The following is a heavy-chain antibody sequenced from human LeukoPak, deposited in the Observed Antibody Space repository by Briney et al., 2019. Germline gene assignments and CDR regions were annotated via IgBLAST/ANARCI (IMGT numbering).Heavy chain of an antibody. CDR3: ARGPDYGSGSIYPDY. J-gene: IGHJ4*02. Sequence: SETLSLTCTVSGGSISSYYWSWIRQAPGKGLEWIGYIYYSGSTNYNPSLKSRVTISVDTSKNQFSLKLSSVTAADTAVYYCARGPDYGSGSIYPDYWGQGTLVTVSS. V-gene: IGHV4-59*01. CDR2: IYYSGST. CDR1: GGSISSYY. D-gene: IGHD3-10*01.